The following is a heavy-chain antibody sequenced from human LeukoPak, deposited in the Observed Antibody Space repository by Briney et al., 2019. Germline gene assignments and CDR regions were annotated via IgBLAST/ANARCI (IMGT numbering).Heavy chain of an antibody. CDR3: ATRTGSYGSGNWFDP. D-gene: IGHD3-10*01. CDR2: IYYSGST. CDR1: GGSISSSSYY. J-gene: IGHJ5*02. V-gene: IGHV4-39*07. Sequence: PSETLSLTCTVSGGSISSSSYYWGWIRQPPGKGLEWIGSIYYSGSTYYNPSLKSRVTISVDTPKNQFSLKLSSVTAADTAVYYCATRTGSYGSGNWFDPWGQGTLVTVSS.